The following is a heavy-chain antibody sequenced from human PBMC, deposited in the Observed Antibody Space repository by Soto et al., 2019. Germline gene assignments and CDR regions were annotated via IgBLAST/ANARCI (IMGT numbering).Heavy chain of an antibody. CDR2: INHSGST. CDR1: GGSFSGYY. Sequence: SETLSLTCAVYGGSFSGYYWSWIRQPPGKGLEWIGEINHSGSTNYNPSLKSRVTISVDTSKNQFSLKLSSVTAADTAVYYCARDGLSSPYYYYGMDVWGQGTTVTVS. D-gene: IGHD6-6*01. CDR3: ARDGLSSPYYYYGMDV. J-gene: IGHJ6*02. V-gene: IGHV4-34*01.